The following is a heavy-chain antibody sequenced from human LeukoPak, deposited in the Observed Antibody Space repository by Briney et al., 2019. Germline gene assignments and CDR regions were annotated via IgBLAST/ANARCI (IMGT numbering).Heavy chain of an antibody. CDR2: ITWNGGGT. CDR3: VKDGLEYCTSTSCYEFQS. CDR1: GFSFDEYS. D-gene: IGHD2-2*01. V-gene: IGHV3-43*01. Sequence: GGSLRLSCAASGFSFDEYSMHWVRQAPGKGLEWVSLITWNGGGTSYADSVKGRFTISRDNKKSSLSLQMHSLRTEDTAFYFCVKDGLEYCTSTSCYEFQSWGQGTLVTVSS. J-gene: IGHJ4*02.